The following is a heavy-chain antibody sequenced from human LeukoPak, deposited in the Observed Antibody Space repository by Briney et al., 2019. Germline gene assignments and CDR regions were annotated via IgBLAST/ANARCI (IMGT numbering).Heavy chain of an antibody. Sequence: ASVKVSCKASGYTFTSYDINWVRQATGQGLEWMGWMNPNSGNTGYAQKFQGRVTMTRNTSISTAYMELSSLRSEDTAVYYCARSRPRRYGYYFDYWGQGTLVTASS. CDR3: ARSRPRRYGYYFDY. J-gene: IGHJ4*02. CDR2: MNPNSGNT. CDR1: GYTFTSYD. D-gene: IGHD1-1*01. V-gene: IGHV1-8*01.